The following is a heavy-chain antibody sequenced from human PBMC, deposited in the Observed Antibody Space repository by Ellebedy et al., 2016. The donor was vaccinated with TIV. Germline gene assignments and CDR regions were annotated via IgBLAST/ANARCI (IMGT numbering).Heavy chain of an antibody. CDR1: GFNFRSYW. D-gene: IGHD4-17*01. CDR3: ARRASYGDYAVQVNPWFDP. CDR2: IRQEGDEI. J-gene: IGHJ5*02. V-gene: IGHV3-7*01. Sequence: GGSLRLSCAASGFNFRSYWMTWVRQAPGKGLEWVAKIRQEGDEIYYVESVKCRFTISRDNAKNSLFLQMNSLRVEDTAVYYCARRASYGDYAVQVNPWFDPWGQGTLVTVSS.